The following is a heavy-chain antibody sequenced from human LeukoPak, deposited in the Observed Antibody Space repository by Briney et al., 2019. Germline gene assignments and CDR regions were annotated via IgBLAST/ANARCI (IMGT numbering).Heavy chain of an antibody. V-gene: IGHV4-59*01. Sequence: SETLSLTCTVSGGSISSYYWSWIRQPPGKGLEWIGYIYYSGSTNYNPSLTSRVTISVDTSKNQFSLKLSSVTAADTAVYYCARALGNYAYFDYWGQGTLVTVSS. D-gene: IGHD1-7*01. CDR1: GGSISSYY. CDR3: ARALGNYAYFDY. CDR2: IYYSGST. J-gene: IGHJ4*02.